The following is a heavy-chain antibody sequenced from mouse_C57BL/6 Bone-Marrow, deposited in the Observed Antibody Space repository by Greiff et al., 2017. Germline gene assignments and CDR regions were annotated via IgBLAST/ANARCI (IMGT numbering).Heavy chain of an antibody. CDR3: ARPLFFDY. CDR2: LSSGGSYT. J-gene: IGHJ2*01. V-gene: IGHV5-6*01. CDR1: GFTFSSYG. D-gene: IGHD1-1*01. Sequence: EVKVVESGGDLVKPGGSLKLSCAASGFTFSSYGMSWVRQTPDKRLEWVATLSSGGSYTYSPDSVQGRFTISRDNAKNTLYLQMSSLKSEYTAMYYCARPLFFDYWGQGTTLTVSS.